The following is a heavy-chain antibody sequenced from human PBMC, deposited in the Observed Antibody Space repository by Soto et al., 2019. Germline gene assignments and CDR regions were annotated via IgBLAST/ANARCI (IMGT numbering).Heavy chain of an antibody. J-gene: IGHJ6*03. CDR3: ARDLRRIGYYYMDV. CDR2: ISSSGSTI. CDR1: GFTFSDYY. Sequence: GGSLRLSCAASGFTFSDYYMSWIRQAPGKGLEWVSYISSSGSTIYYADSVKGRFTISRDNAKNSLYLQMNSLRAEDTAVYYCARDLRRIGYYYMDVWGKGTTVTVSS. D-gene: IGHD5-12*01. V-gene: IGHV3-11*01.